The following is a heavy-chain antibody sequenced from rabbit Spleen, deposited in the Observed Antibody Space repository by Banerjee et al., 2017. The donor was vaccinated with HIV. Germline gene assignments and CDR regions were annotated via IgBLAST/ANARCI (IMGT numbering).Heavy chain of an antibody. V-gene: IGHV1S40*01. J-gene: IGHJ6*01. CDR3: ARDAGTSFSTYGMDL. D-gene: IGHD8-1*01. Sequence: QSLEESGGGLVQPEGSLTLTCTASGFSFSSSDYMCWVRQAPGKGLEWIACIDSGSSGFTYFATWAKGRFTISKTSSTTVTLQMTRLTAADTATYFCARDAGTSFSTYGMDLWGQGTLVTVS. CDR1: GFSFSSSDY. CDR2: IDSGSSGFT.